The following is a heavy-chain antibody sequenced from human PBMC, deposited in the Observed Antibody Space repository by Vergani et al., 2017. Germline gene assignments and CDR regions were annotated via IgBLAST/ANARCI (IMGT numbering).Heavy chain of an antibody. Sequence: EVQLVESGGDLVQPGRSLRLSCAVSGFTFDDAAMHWVRQVPGKGLQWVSGMSWNGDTTDYADSVKGRFTISRDNAKNTLYLQMNSLRAEDSALYYCAKARYLELLEGGFDSWGQGTLVTVSS. V-gene: IGHV3-9*01. CDR2: MSWNGDTT. D-gene: IGHD1-7*01. CDR3: AKARYLELLEGGFDS. CDR1: GFTFDDAA. J-gene: IGHJ4*02.